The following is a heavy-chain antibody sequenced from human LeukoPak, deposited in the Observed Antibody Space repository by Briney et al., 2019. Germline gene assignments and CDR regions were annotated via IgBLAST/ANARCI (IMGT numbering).Heavy chain of an antibody. CDR2: IYYSGST. CDR1: GGSISSYY. D-gene: IGHD6-19*01. CDR3: AKAVSGRTLTFDY. V-gene: IGHV4-59*01. J-gene: IGHJ4*02. Sequence: VKPSETLSLTCTVSGGSISSYYWSWIRQPPGKGLEWIGYIYYSGSTNYNPSLKSRVTISVDTSNNQFSLKLRSVTAADTAVYYCAKAVSGRTLTFDYWGQGALVTVSS.